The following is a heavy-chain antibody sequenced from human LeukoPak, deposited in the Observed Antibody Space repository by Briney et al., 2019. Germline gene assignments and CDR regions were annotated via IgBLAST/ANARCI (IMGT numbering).Heavy chain of an antibody. CDR1: GGSFSSYY. V-gene: IGHV4-34*01. CDR3: ARISTSSDYYYYMDV. D-gene: IGHD6-6*01. Sequence: PSETLSLTCAVYGGSFSSYYWSWIRQPPGKGLEWIGEINHSGSTNYNPSLKSRVTISVDTSKNQFSLKLSSVTAADTAVYYCARISTSSDYYYYMDVWGKGTTVTVAS. CDR2: INHSGST. J-gene: IGHJ6*03.